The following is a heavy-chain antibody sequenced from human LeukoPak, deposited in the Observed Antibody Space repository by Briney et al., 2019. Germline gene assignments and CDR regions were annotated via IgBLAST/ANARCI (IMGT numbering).Heavy chain of an antibody. CDR1: GGSISSGDYY. D-gene: IGHD2-2*01. J-gene: IGHJ4*02. V-gene: IGHV4-30-4*01. CDR3: ARTLPYQLLSFDY. Sequence: NPSQTLSLTCTVSGGSISSGDYYWSWIRQPPGXXXXXIGYIYYSGSTYYNPSLKSRVTISVDTSKNQFSLKLSSVTAADTAVYYCARTLPYQLLSFDYWGQGTLVTVSS. CDR2: IYYSGST.